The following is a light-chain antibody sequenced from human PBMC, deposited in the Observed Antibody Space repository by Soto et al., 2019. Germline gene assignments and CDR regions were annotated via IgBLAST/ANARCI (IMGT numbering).Light chain of an antibody. V-gene: IGKV1-5*03. CDR2: KAS. Sequence: DIQMTQSPSTLSASGGDRVTITCRASQSISSWLAWYQQKPGKAPKLLIYKASNLESGVPSRFSGSGSGTEFTLTISSLQPDDFATYYCQQYSTYSWTFGQGTQVEIK. J-gene: IGKJ1*01. CDR1: QSISSW. CDR3: QQYSTYSWT.